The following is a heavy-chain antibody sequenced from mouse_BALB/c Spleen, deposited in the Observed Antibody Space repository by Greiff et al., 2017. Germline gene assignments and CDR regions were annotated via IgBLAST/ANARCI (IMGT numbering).Heavy chain of an antibody. CDR1: GYTFTDYA. D-gene: IGHD1-1*01. J-gene: IGHJ4*01. CDR3: ERYTTEVAGVDYAMDY. CDR2: ISTYYGNT. V-gene: IGHV1-67*01. Sequence: QVQLQQSGPELVRPGVSVKISCKGSGYTFTDYAMHWVKQSHAKSLEWIGVISTYYGNTNYNQKFKGKATMTVDKSSSTAYMELARLTSEDSAIYYCERYTTEVAGVDYAMDYWGQGTSVTVSS.